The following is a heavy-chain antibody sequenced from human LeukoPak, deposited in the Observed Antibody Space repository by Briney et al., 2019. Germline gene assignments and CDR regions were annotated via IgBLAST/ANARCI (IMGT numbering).Heavy chain of an antibody. V-gene: IGHV3-53*01. D-gene: IGHD6-19*01. CDR3: ARDLAGWYGH. J-gene: IGHJ4*02. Sequence: GGSLKLSCAASGFTVSSNYMSWVRQAPGKGLEWVSVIYSGGSTYYADSVKGRFTISRDNSKNTLYLQMYSLRAEDTAVYYCARDLAGWYGHWGQGTLVAVSS. CDR1: GFTVSSNY. CDR2: IYSGGST.